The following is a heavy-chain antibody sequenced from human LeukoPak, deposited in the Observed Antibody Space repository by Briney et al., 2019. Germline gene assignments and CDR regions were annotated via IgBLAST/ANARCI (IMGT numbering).Heavy chain of an antibody. J-gene: IGHJ4*02. V-gene: IGHV3-7*01. CDR3: AGLAVADFDY. D-gene: IGHD6-19*01. CDR2: IKQDGSEK. CDR1: GFTFSSYW. Sequence: GGSLRLSCAAPGFTFSSYWMSWVRQAPGKGLEWVANIKQDGSEKYYVDSVKGRFTISRDNAKNSLYLQMNSLRAEDTAVYYCAGLAVADFDYWGQGALVTVSS.